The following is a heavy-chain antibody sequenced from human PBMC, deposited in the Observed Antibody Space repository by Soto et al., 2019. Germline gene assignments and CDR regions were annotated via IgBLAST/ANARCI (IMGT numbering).Heavy chain of an antibody. CDR3: ASRARPDFYYMDV. CDR2: ISSNGVGT. D-gene: IGHD6-6*01. J-gene: IGHJ6*03. CDR1: GFTLSGYA. Sequence: EVQLAESGGGLAQPGGSLRLSCAASGFTLSGYAMDWVRQAPGKGLEYVSGISSNGVGTYYANSVQGRFTISRDNSKKKVYLHMGSLRPEGMAVYYCASRARPDFYYMDVWGQGTTVTVS. V-gene: IGHV3-64*01.